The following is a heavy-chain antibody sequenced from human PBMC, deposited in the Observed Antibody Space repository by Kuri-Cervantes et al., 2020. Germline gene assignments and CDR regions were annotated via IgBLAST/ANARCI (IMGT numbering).Heavy chain of an antibody. J-gene: IGHJ3*02. D-gene: IGHD5-18*01. CDR3: VSPERGGYSYGWAFDI. CDR1: GYTFTSYA. V-gene: IGHV7-4-1*02. CDR2: INTNTGNP. Sequence: ASVKVSCKASGYTFTSYAMNWVRQDPGQGLEWMGWINTNTGNPTYAKGFTGRFVFSLDTSVSTAYLQISSLKAEDTAVYYCVSPERGGYSYGWAFDIWGQGTMVTVSS.